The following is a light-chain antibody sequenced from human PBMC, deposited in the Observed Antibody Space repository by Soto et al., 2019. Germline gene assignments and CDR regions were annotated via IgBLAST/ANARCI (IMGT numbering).Light chain of an antibody. V-gene: IGKV3-15*01. Sequence: EIVMTQSPATLSVSPGERAALSCRASQSVSSNFAWYQQKPGQAPKLLIYDASTRATGIPARFSGSGSGTEFTLTISSPQSEDFAVYYCQQYNNWPYTFGQGTKLEIK. CDR3: QQYNNWPYT. CDR2: DAS. CDR1: QSVSSN. J-gene: IGKJ2*01.